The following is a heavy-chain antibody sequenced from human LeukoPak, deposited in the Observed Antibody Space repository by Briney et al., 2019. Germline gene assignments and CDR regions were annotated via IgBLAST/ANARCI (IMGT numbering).Heavy chain of an antibody. CDR2: IYHSGST. V-gene: IGHV4-38-2*02. D-gene: IGHD6-13*01. J-gene: IGHJ6*02. Sequence: SETLSLTCTVSGYSISSGYYWGWIRQPPGKGLEWIGSIYHSGSTYYDPSLKSRVTISVDTSKNQFSLKLSSVTAAGTAVYYCARDWWIAAAGTQYYHYYYGMDVWGQGTTVTVSS. CDR3: ARDWWIAAAGTQYYHYYYGMDV. CDR1: GYSISSGYY.